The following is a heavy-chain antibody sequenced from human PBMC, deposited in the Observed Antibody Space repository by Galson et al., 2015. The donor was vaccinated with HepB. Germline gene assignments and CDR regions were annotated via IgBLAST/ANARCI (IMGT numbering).Heavy chain of an antibody. D-gene: IGHD3-3*01. V-gene: IGHV4-31*03. J-gene: IGHJ4*02. Sequence: LSLTCTVSGGSISSGGYYWSWIRQHPGKGLEWIGYIYYSGSTYYNPSLKSRVTISVDTSKNQFSLKLSSVTAADTAVYYCARGGITIFGVAYPDYWGQGTLVTVSS. CDR2: IYYSGST. CDR3: ARGGITIFGVAYPDY. CDR1: GGSISSGGYY.